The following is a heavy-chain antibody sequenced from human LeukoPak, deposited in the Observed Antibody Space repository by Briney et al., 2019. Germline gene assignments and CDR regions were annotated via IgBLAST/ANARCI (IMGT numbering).Heavy chain of an antibody. Sequence: PGGSLRLSCAASGFTFSGYSMNWVRRAPGKGLEWLSYISSSSSTIYDADSVKGRFTISSDNAKNSLYLQMNSLRAEDTAVYYCARDRTNSRSFDYWGQGTLVTVSS. J-gene: IGHJ4*02. CDR1: GFTFSGYS. CDR2: ISSSSSTI. CDR3: ARDRTNSRSFDY. D-gene: IGHD2-21*01. V-gene: IGHV3-48*04.